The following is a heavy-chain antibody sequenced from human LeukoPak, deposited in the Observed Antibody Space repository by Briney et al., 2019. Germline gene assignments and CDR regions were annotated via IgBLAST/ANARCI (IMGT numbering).Heavy chain of an antibody. CDR3: ARFVVVVPAATRGGWFDP. D-gene: IGHD2-2*01. Sequence: ETLSLTCTVSGGSISSYYLSWIRQPPGKGLEWIGYIYYSGSTNYNPSLKSRVTISVDTSKNQFSLKLSSVTAADTAVYYCARFVVVVPAATRGGWFDPWGQGTLVTVSS. CDR1: GGSISSYY. CDR2: IYYSGST. V-gene: IGHV4-59*01. J-gene: IGHJ5*02.